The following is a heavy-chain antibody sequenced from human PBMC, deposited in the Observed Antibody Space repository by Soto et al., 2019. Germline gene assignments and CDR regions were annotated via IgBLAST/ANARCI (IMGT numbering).Heavy chain of an antibody. D-gene: IGHD5-18*01. V-gene: IGHV3-23*01. CDR2: ISGSGGST. Sequence: EVQLLESGGGLVQPGGSLRLSCAASGFTFSSYAMSWVRQAPGKGLEWVSAISGSGGSTYYADSVKGRFTISRDNSKNTLYLQMNSLRAEDTAVYYCAWIQLWLRSTKGQNNFDYWGQGTLVTVSS. CDR1: GFTFSSYA. J-gene: IGHJ4*02. CDR3: AWIQLWLRSTKGQNNFDY.